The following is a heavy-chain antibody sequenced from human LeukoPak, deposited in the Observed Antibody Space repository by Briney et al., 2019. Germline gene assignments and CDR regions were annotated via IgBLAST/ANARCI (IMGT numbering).Heavy chain of an antibody. J-gene: IGHJ5*02. D-gene: IGHD3-10*01. Sequence: PSETLSLTCTVSGGSISSSSYYWGWIRQPPGKGLEWIGSIYYSGSTYYNPSLKSRVTMSVDTSKNQFSLKLSSVSAVDTAVYYCARTLYGSGSYWFDPWGQGTLVTVSS. CDR2: IYYSGST. V-gene: IGHV4-39*07. CDR1: GGSISSSSYY. CDR3: ARTLYGSGSYWFDP.